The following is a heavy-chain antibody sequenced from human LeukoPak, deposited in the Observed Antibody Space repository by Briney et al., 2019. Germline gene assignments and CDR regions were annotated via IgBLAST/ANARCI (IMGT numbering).Heavy chain of an antibody. CDR3: AKAHSSGWYDY. CDR1: GFTFSSYG. D-gene: IGHD6-19*01. Sequence: GRSLRLSCAASGFTFSSYGMHWVRQAPGKGLEWVAVISYDGSNKYYADSVKGRFTISRDNSKNTLYLQMNSLRAEDTAVYYCAKAHSSGWYDYWGQGTLVTVSS. CDR2: ISYDGSNK. J-gene: IGHJ4*02. V-gene: IGHV3-30*18.